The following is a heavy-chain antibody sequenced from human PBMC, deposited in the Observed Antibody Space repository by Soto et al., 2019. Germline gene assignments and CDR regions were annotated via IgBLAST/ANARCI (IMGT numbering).Heavy chain of an antibody. Sequence: ASVKVSCRVSGGAFTNYSLNWVRHAPGQGLEWLGGIIPLHNTSNYSLKLLGRGSVTADISSNTVYMHLSGLTSDDTATYYCAIWSNWNPLYYRGMDVWGQGTTVTVSS. V-gene: IGHV1-69*08. D-gene: IGHD1-20*01. CDR2: IIPLHNTS. CDR1: GGAFTNYS. CDR3: AIWSNWNPLYYRGMDV. J-gene: IGHJ6*02.